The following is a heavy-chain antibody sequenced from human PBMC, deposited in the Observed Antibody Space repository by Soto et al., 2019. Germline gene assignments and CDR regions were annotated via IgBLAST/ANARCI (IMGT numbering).Heavy chain of an antibody. CDR3: ARRDIVATSGAFDI. D-gene: IGHD5-12*01. CDR1: GGSIISGNYY. Sequence: PSETLSLTCTVSGGSIISGNYYWSWIRQHPGKGLEWIGYIHYSGTTYYNPSLKSRITISVDTSKNQFSLMLSSVTAADTAVYYCARRDIVATSGAFDIWGQGTMVTVSS. V-gene: IGHV4-31*03. CDR2: IHYSGTT. J-gene: IGHJ3*02.